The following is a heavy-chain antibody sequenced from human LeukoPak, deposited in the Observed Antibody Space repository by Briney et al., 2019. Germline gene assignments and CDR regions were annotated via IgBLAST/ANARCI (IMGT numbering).Heavy chain of an antibody. D-gene: IGHD4-17*01. Sequence: PSETLSLTCTVSGGSISSSSYYWSWIRQPAGKGLEWIGRIYTSGSTNYNPSLKSRVTMSVDTSKNQFSLKLSSVTAADTAVYYCARESDYGDYEFDYWGQGTLVTVSS. V-gene: IGHV4-61*02. CDR1: GGSISSSSYY. CDR3: ARESDYGDYEFDY. J-gene: IGHJ4*02. CDR2: IYTSGST.